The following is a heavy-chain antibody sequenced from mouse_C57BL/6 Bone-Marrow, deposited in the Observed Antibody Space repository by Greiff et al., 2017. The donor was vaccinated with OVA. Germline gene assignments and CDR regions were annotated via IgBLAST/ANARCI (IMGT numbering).Heavy chain of an antibody. CDR1: GYTFTSYG. V-gene: IGHV1-81*01. CDR2: IYPRSGTT. Sequence: VQLQQSGAELARPGASVKLSCKASGYTFTSYGISWVKQRTGQGLEWIGEIYPRSGTTYYNEKFKGKATLTADKSSSTAYMKLRSLTSEDSAVYYCARSYDYDERDYWGQGTTLTVSS. D-gene: IGHD2-4*01. J-gene: IGHJ2*01. CDR3: ARSYDYDERDY.